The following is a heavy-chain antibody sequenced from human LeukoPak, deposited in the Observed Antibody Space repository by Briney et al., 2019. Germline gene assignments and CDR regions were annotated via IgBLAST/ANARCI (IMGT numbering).Heavy chain of an antibody. CDR1: GGSISSYY. CDR2: IYTSGST. V-gene: IGHV4-4*09. CDR3: ARRDRVGAPTGYYYYMDV. D-gene: IGHD1-26*01. Sequence: PSETLSLTCTVSGGSISSYYWSWIRQPPGKGLEWIGYIYTSGSTNYNPSLKSRVTISVDTSKNQFSLKLSSVTAADTAVYYCARRDRVGAPTGYYYYMDVWGKGTTVTVSS. J-gene: IGHJ6*03.